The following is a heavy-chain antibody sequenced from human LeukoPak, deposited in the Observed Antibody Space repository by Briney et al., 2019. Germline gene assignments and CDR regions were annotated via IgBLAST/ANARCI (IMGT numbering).Heavy chain of an antibody. CDR1: GGSISSGGYY. Sequence: PSETQSLTCTVSGGSISSGGYYWSWIRQHPGKGLEWIGYIYYSGSTYYNPSLKSRVTISVDTSKNQFSLKLSSVTAADTAVYYCAREDYGHAFDIWGQGTMVTVSS. V-gene: IGHV4-31*03. J-gene: IGHJ3*02. D-gene: IGHD4-17*01. CDR3: AREDYGHAFDI. CDR2: IYYSGST.